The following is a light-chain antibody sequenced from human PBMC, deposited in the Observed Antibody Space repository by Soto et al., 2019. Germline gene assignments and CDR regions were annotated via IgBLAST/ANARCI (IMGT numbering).Light chain of an antibody. CDR1: QSVSSY. CDR2: DAS. J-gene: IGKJ1*01. CDR3: QQRINWPGT. V-gene: IGKV3-11*01. Sequence: EMLLTQSPATLSLSPGERATLSCRASQSVSSYLVWYQQKPGQAPRLLIYDASNRATGIPARFSGSGSGTDFTLTISSLEPEDFAVYYCQQRINWPGTFGQGTKVDIK.